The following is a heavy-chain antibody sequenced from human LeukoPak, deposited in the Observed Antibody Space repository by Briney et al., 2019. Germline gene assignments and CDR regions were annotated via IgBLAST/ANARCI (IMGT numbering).Heavy chain of an antibody. V-gene: IGHV1-69*08. D-gene: IGHD2-15*01. CDR1: GGTFSRHT. Sequence: GASVKVSCRASGGTFSRHTISWVRQAPGQGLEWIGRVIPILDKTKYAQHFQGRVTITADKSTSAGYMELSSLRSDDTAIYYCAREDFSDATGFYNYALDVWGQGTTVTVSS. J-gene: IGHJ6*02. CDR3: AREDFSDATGFYNYALDV. CDR2: VIPILDKT.